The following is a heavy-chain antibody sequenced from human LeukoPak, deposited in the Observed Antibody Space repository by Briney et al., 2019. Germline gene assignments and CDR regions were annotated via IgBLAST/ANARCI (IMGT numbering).Heavy chain of an antibody. D-gene: IGHD6-13*01. CDR3: ARESSVGQQLVPEYFQY. V-gene: IGHV3-30-3*01. J-gene: IGHJ1*01. CDR1: GFTFSSYA. Sequence: GRSLRLSCAASGFTFSSYAMHWVRQAPGKGLEWVSVISYDGSNNYYADSVKGRFTISRDNSKNTLYLQINSLRAEDTAVYYCARESSVGQQLVPEYFQYWGQGTLVSVSS. CDR2: ISYDGSNN.